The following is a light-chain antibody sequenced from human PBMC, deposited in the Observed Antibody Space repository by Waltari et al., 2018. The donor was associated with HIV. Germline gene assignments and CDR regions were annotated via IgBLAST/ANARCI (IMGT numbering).Light chain of an antibody. CDR1: SSNLGSAT. J-gene: IGLJ3*02. CDR3: AAWDDSLNGLV. Sequence: QSVLTQPPSASGTPGQRVTISCSGSSSNLGSATVPWYPQFPGTAPKPLNYRNNPRPSGVPGRFSGSKAGTSASLAITGLQSEDEADYYCAAWDDSLNGLVFGGGTQLTVL. V-gene: IGLV1-44*01. CDR2: RNN.